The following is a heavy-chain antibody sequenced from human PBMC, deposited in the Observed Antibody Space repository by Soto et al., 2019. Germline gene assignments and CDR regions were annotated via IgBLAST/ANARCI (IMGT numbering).Heavy chain of an antibody. CDR1: GFTFSIYA. Sequence: AGSLRLSCSASGFTFSIYAMSWVRQAPGKGMEWVSAISGSGGSTYYADSVKGRFTISRDNSKNTRYLQMNSLSAEDAAGYCCAEATGDSFDSWGQGTMVTVSS. D-gene: IGHD7-27*01. CDR2: ISGSGGST. J-gene: IGHJ3*02. V-gene: IGHV3-23*01. CDR3: AEATGDSFDS.